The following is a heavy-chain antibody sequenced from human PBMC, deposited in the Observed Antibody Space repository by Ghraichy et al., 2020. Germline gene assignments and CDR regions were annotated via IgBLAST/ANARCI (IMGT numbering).Heavy chain of an antibody. CDR3: ARGHWVAPRAAYYFDH. CDR1: GFTFTDHA. V-gene: IGHV1-3*01. D-gene: IGHD2-15*01. CDR2: INAGNGNT. Sequence: ASVKVSCKASGFTFTDHAMQWVRQAPGQRLEWIGWINAGNGNTKYSEKFQGRVTITRDTSANTVNMDLSSLTSEDTAVYYCARGHWVAPRAAYYFDHWGQGTLVTVSS. J-gene: IGHJ4*02.